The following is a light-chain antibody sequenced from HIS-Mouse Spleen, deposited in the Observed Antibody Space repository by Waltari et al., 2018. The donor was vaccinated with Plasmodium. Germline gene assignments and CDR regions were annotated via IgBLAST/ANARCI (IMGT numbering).Light chain of an antibody. V-gene: IGLV3-10*01. CDR1: ALPKKY. CDR2: EDS. CDR3: YSTDSSGNHRV. J-gene: IGLJ3*02. Sequence: SYELTQPPSVSVSPGQTARLTCTGDALPKKYAALYKQKSAQAPVLVIYEDSKRPSGIPERFSGSSSGTMATLTISGAQVEDEADYYCYSTDSSGNHRVFGGGTKLTVL.